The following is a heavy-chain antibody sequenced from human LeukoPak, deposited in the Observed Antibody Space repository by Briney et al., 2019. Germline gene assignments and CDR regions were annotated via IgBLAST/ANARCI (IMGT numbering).Heavy chain of an antibody. CDR2: IYYSGST. CDR3: ARDLRVGDYVDY. D-gene: IGHD4-17*01. J-gene: IGHJ4*02. CDR1: GGSISSSSYY. Sequence: SETLSLTCTVSGGSISSSSYYWGWIRQPPGKGLEWIGSIYYSGSTYYNPSLKSRVTISVDTSKNQFSLKLSSVTAADTAVYYCARDLRVGDYVDYGGQGTLVTVSS. V-gene: IGHV4-39*07.